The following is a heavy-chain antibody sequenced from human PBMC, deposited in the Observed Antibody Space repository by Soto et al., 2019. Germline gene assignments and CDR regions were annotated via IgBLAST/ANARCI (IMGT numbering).Heavy chain of an antibody. CDR3: ERLAQHPI. CDR2: ITNDGSTT. Sequence: GGSLRLCCAASGFTFRNYWMYWVRQAPGKGLVWVSRITNDGSTTTYADSVKGRFTISRDNAKNTVYLQMNSLRAEDTAVYYCERLAQHPIWGRGTLVTVSS. V-gene: IGHV3-74*01. CDR1: GFTFRNYW. J-gene: IGHJ4*02.